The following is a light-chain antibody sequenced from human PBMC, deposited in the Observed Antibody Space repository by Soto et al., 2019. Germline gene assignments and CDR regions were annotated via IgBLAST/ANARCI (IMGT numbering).Light chain of an antibody. CDR1: QGIRNY. J-gene: IGKJ2*01. CDR3: LQHNTFPYT. V-gene: IGKV1-17*01. Sequence: DIQMTQSPSSLSASVGDRVTITCRASQGIRNYLGWYQQKPGKAPKRLIYAASTLESGVPSRFSGSGSGTEFTLTISSLQPEDFATYYCLQHNTFPYTFGQGSNLEIK. CDR2: AAS.